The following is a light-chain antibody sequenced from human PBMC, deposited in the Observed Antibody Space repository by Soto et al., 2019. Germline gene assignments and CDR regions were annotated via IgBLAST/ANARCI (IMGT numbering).Light chain of an antibody. V-gene: IGKV1-5*03. CDR2: KAS. Sequence: DIQMTQSPSTLSASVGDSVTITCRASQSISSSLAWYQQKPGKAPKLLIYKASSLERGVPSRFSGSGSGTEFSLTISSVQADDFATYYCQQYNSYWTFGQGTKVEIK. CDR1: QSISSS. CDR3: QQYNSYWT. J-gene: IGKJ1*01.